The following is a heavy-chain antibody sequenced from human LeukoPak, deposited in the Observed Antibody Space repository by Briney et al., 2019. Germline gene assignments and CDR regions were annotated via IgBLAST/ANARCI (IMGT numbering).Heavy chain of an antibody. CDR1: GFTFSSYW. J-gene: IGHJ4*02. D-gene: IGHD3-22*01. Sequence: PGGSLRLSCAASGFTFSSYWMSWVRQAPGKGLEWVANIKQDGSEKYYVDSVKGRFTISRDNSKNTLYLQMNSLRAEDTAVYYCAKGGAYDSSGYDTDYWGQGTLVTVSS. V-gene: IGHV3-7*03. CDR2: IKQDGSEK. CDR3: AKGGAYDSSGYDTDY.